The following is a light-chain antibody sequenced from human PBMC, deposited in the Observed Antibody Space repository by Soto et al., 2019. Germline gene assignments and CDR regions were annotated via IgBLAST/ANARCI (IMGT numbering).Light chain of an antibody. CDR2: DAS. CDR1: QSINGW. J-gene: IGKJ1*01. Sequence: DIQMTQSPSTLSASVGDRVTVTCRASQSINGWLAWYQQKPGKAPKLLIYDASSLHSGVPSRFTGSGFGTEFTLTISSLQPDDFATYYCQHYNSYSEAFGQGTKVDIK. V-gene: IGKV1-5*01. CDR3: QHYNSYSEA.